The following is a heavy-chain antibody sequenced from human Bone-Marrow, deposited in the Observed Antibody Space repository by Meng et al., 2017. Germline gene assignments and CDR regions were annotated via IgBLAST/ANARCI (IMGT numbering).Heavy chain of an antibody. J-gene: IGHJ6*02. CDR1: GFTFSSYS. Sequence: GGSLRLSCAASGFTFSSYSMNWVRQAPGKGLEWVSSISSSSSYIYYADSVKGRFTISRDNAKNSLYLQMNSLRAEDTAVYYCARQYDFWSGYSPNYYYYGMDVWGQGTMVTVSS. V-gene: IGHV3-21*01. CDR3: ARQYDFWSGYSPNYYYYGMDV. CDR2: ISSSSSYI. D-gene: IGHD3-3*01.